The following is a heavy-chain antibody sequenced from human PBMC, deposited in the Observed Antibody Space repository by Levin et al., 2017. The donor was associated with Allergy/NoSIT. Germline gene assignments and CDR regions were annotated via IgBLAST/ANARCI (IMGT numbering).Heavy chain of an antibody. D-gene: IGHD6-13*01. V-gene: IGHV4-59*01. J-gene: IGHJ5*02. CDR3: ARSSSWFCFDP. CDR2: IYYSGST. Sequence: SQTLSLTCTVSGGSISSYYWSWIRQPPGKGLEWIGYIYYSGSTNYNPSLKSRVTISVDTSKNQFSLKLSSVTAADTAVYYCARSSSWFCFDPWGQGTLVTVSS. CDR1: GGSISSYY.